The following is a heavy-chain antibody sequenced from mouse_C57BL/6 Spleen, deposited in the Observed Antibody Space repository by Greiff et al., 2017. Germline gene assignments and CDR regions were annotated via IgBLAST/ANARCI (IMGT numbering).Heavy chain of an antibody. CDR2: ISYDGSN. V-gene: IGHV3-6*01. CDR1: GYSITSGYY. J-gene: IGHJ4*01. CDR3: AIDPDYAMDD. Sequence: EVKLMESGPGLVKPSQSLSLTCSVTGYSITSGYYWIWNRQFPGNLLEWMGYISYDGSNNYNPSLKNRISITPDTSTNQFFLKLNSVTTEDTATYYCAIDPDYAMDDWGQGTSVTVSS.